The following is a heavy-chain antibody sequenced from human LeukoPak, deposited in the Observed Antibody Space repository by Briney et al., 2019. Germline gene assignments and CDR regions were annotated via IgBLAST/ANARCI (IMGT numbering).Heavy chain of an antibody. D-gene: IGHD4-23*01. CDR2: IFDGKTI. Sequence: SDTLSLTCAVYGESLNYYYWSWIRQSPGKGLEWIGDIFDGKTINYNPSLKSRVTISAATSSQQFSLNLKSVTAADTAVYFCASGAWAARLNSWAQGALVIVSS. CDR3: ASGAWAARLNS. V-gene: IGHV4-34*12. CDR1: GESLNYYY. J-gene: IGHJ4*02.